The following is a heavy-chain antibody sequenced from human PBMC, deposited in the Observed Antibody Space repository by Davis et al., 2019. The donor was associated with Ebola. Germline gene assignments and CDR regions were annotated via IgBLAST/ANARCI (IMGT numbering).Heavy chain of an antibody. CDR1: GYSFTGYW. D-gene: IGHD6-19*01. V-gene: IGHV5-51*01. Sequence: GESLKISCKGSGYSFTGYWIGWVRQMPGKGLEWMGIIYPGDSDTRYSPSFEGQVTISADKSTAYLQWSGLKASDTAMYYCARVAVAGTLGWFDPWGQGTLVTVSS. J-gene: IGHJ5*02. CDR3: ARVAVAGTLGWFDP. CDR2: IYPGDSDT.